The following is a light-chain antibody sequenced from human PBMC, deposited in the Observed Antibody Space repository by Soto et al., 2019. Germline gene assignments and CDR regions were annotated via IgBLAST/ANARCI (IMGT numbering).Light chain of an antibody. J-gene: IGKJ5*01. CDR1: QDISNY. CDR3: QQYDNLPIA. Sequence: DIQMTQSPSSLSASVGDRVTITCQASQDISNYLNWYQHKPGKAPKLLIYDVSNFETGVPSRFSGSGSGTDFTFTISSLQPEDIATYYCQQYDNLPIAFGQGTRLEIK. V-gene: IGKV1-33*01. CDR2: DVS.